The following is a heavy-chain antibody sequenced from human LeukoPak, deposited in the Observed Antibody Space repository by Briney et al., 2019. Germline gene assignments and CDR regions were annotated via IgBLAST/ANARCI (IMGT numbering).Heavy chain of an antibody. D-gene: IGHD7-27*01. J-gene: IGHJ4*02. CDR3: AKDGGLWVSAHWGDS. V-gene: IGHV3-23*01. CDR1: GFTFSSHT. Sequence: PGGALTLSCAASGFTFSSHTMCWVRQDPAKGLEWVSAITTSDGNTYYAHPVKGRFTVSRDNSKNTLFLQMNGLRADDTAVYYCAKDGGLWVSAHWGDSWGRGTLVTVSS. CDR2: ITTSDGNT.